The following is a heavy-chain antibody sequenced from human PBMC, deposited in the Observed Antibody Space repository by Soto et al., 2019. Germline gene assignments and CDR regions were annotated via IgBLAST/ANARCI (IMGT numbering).Heavy chain of an antibody. CDR2: INHSGST. V-gene: IGHV4-34*01. J-gene: IGHJ5*02. CDR1: GVSFSGSS. D-gene: IGHD3-3*01. Sequence: EPLFRNCATAGVSFSGSSWCWIRQPPGKGLEWIGEINHSGSTNYNPSLKSRVTISVDTSKNQFSLKLSSVTAADTAVYYCASRITIFFVVNGSDPWGMGTLATVSS. CDR3: ASRITIFFVVNGSDP.